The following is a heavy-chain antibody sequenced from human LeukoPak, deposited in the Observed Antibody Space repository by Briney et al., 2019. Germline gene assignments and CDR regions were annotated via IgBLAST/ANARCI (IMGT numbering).Heavy chain of an antibody. CDR2: IYYSGSA. Sequence: SETLSLTCTVSGGSITSSSYYWGWIRQPPGKGLEWIGRIYYSGSAYYNPSLKSRVTISVDTSKNQFSLKLSSLIAADTAVYYCAREGGYTAMAGYSYYYYYYMDVWGKGTTVTISS. J-gene: IGHJ6*03. V-gene: IGHV4-39*07. CDR1: GGSITSSSYY. CDR3: AREGGYTAMAGYSYYYYYYMDV. D-gene: IGHD5-18*01.